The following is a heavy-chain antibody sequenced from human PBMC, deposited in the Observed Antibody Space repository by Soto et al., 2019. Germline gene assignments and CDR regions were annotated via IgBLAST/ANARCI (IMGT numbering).Heavy chain of an antibody. CDR1: GGTFSSYA. V-gene: IGHV1-69*05. CDR3: ARCRRSVLQDY. Sequence: SVKVSCKASGGTFSSYAISWVRQAPGQGLEWMGGIIPIFGTANYAQKFQGRVTMTTDTSTSTAYMELRSLRSDDTAVYYCARCRRSVLQDYWGQGTLVTVSS. D-gene: IGHD2-8*01. CDR2: IIPIFGTA. J-gene: IGHJ4*02.